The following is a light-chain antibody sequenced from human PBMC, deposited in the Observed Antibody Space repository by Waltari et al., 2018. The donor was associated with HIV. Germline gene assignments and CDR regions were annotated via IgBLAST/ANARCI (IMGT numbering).Light chain of an antibody. Sequence: DILLTQSPSFLSASLGDRVTLSCRANQGIRTYLAWYQQSPWRAPKLMIFSASILQDTVPSRFSASGAGTQFTLTINSLQPEDFATYYCQQQNTYPLTFGPGT. V-gene: IGKV1-9*01. J-gene: IGKJ3*01. CDR3: QQQNTYPLT. CDR1: QGIRTY. CDR2: SAS.